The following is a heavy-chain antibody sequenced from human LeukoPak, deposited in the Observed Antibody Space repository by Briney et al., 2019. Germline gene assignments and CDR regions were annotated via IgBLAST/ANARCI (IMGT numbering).Heavy chain of an antibody. J-gene: IGHJ4*02. CDR3: ARDHYGDYVFDH. Sequence: GGSLRLSCAASGFTFSSYAMSWVRQAPGKGLEWVSVIYTGGNTYHADSVKGRFSISRDNSKNSVYLQMNGLRPEDTAVYYCARDHYGDYVFDHWGPGTLVTVSS. CDR1: GFTFSSYA. V-gene: IGHV3-23*03. D-gene: IGHD4-17*01. CDR2: IYTGGNT.